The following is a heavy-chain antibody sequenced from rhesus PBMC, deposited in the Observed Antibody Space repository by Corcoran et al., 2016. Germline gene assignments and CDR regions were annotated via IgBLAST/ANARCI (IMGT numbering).Heavy chain of an antibody. V-gene: IGHV6-1*01. CDR1: GDSVSSNSAT. Sequence: QVQLQESGPGLVKPSQTLSLTCAISGDSVSSNSATWNWIRQSPSRRLEWLGRTYYRSKWYNDYAQSVQHRITLNPDTSKNQFSLQLNSVTAADTAVYYCATSPAYDYGNYPSGLAYWGQGVLVTVSS. CDR2: TYYRSKWYN. J-gene: IGHJ4*01. CDR3: ATSPAYDYGNYPSGLAY. D-gene: IGHD4-35*01.